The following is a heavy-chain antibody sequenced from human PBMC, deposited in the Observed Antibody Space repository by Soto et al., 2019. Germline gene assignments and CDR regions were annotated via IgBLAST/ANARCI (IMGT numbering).Heavy chain of an antibody. CDR3: ASKVEMATTPAVYLDY. J-gene: IGHJ4*02. Sequence: SETLSLTCAVYGGSFSGYYWSWIRQPPGKGLEWIGEINHSGSTNYNPSLKSRVTISVDTSKNQFSLKLSSVTAADTAVYYCASKVEMATTPAVYLDYWGQGTLVTVSS. V-gene: IGHV4-34*01. D-gene: IGHD5-12*01. CDR1: GGSFSGYY. CDR2: INHSGST.